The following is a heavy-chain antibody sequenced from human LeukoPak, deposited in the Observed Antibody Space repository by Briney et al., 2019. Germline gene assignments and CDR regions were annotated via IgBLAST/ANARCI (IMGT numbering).Heavy chain of an antibody. J-gene: IGHJ3*02. CDR3: GRESGSDVFDI. V-gene: IGHV1-18*01. CDR2: ISAYNGDI. Sequence: ASVKVSCKASGYTFTKYGVSWVRQAPGQGPEWMGWISAYNGDIKYAQRGKGRVTMTTDTSTSTVYMELRSLRSDDTAVYYCGRESGSDVFDIWGQGTMVTVSS. CDR1: GYTFTKYG.